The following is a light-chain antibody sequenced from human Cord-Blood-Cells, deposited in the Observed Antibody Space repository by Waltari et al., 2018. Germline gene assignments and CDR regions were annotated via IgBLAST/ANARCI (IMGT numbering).Light chain of an antibody. V-gene: IGLV2-14*01. Sequence: QSALTQPASVSGSPGQSITISCTGTSSDVGGYNYVPWYQQHPGKAPKLMIYDVSNRPSVFSNRFSGSKSGNTASLTISGLQAEDEADYYCSSYTSSSTLVFGGGTKLTVL. CDR2: DVS. CDR1: SSDVGGYNY. J-gene: IGLJ2*01. CDR3: SSYTSSSTLV.